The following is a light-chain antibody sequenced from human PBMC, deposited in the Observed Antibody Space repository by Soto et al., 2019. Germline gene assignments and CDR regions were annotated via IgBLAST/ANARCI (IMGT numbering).Light chain of an antibody. CDR1: SGHSSYA. CDR3: QTWGTSVV. CDR2: LNSDGSH. J-gene: IGLJ2*01. V-gene: IGLV4-69*01. Sequence: QSVLTQSPSASASLGASVKLTCTLSSGHSSYAIAWHQQQPETGPRYLMKLNSDGSHSTGDGIPDRFSGSSSGAERYITISSLQSEDEADYYCQTWGTSVVFGGGTKLTVL.